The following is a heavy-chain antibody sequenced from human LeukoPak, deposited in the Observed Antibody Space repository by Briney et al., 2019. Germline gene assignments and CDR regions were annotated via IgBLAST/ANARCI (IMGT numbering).Heavy chain of an antibody. Sequence: ASVKVSCKASGYTFTGYYMHWVRQAPGQGLEWMGWINPNSGGTNYAQKFQGRVTMTGDTSISTAYMELSRLRSDDTAVYYCARVTNYYDSSGYYFWGPSDYWGQGTLVTVSS. J-gene: IGHJ4*02. CDR3: ARVTNYYDSSGYYFWGPSDY. D-gene: IGHD3-22*01. CDR2: INPNSGGT. CDR1: GYTFTGYY. V-gene: IGHV1-2*02.